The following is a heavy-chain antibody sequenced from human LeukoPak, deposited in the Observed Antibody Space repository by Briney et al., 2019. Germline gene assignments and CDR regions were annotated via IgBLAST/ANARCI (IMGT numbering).Heavy chain of an antibody. CDR2: IYPGDSDT. J-gene: IGHJ5*02. CDR1: GYSFTSYW. CDR3: ARSPAGTTLSPELFLNWFDP. Sequence: PGESLKISCKGSGYSFTSYWIGWVRQMPGKGLEWMGIIYPGDSDTRYSPSFQGQVTISADKSISTAYLQWSSLKASDTAMYYCARSPAGTTLSPELFLNWFDPWGQGTLVTVSS. D-gene: IGHD1-7*01. V-gene: IGHV5-51*01.